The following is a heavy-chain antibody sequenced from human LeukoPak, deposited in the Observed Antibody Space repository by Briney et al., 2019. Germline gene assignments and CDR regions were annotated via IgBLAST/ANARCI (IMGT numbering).Heavy chain of an antibody. Sequence: GGSLRLSCITSGFTFSAYWMSWVRQAPGKRLEYMASIKQDGSETYYVDSVKGRFTISRDNSKNTQSLQMNSLRAEDTAAYYCAKDDDWGRYKHWGQGTLVTVSS. CDR3: AKDDDWGRYKH. CDR1: GFTFSAYW. CDR2: IKQDGSET. D-gene: IGHD3-16*01. J-gene: IGHJ1*01. V-gene: IGHV3-7*03.